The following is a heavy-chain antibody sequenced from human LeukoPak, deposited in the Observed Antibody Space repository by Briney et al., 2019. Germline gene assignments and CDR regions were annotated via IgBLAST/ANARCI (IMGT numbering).Heavy chain of an antibody. V-gene: IGHV3-30-3*01. Sequence: GGSLRLSCAASGFTFSSYAMHWVRQAPGKGLEWVAVISYDGSNKYYADSVKGRFTISRDNSKNTLYLQMNSLRAEDTAVYYCARDYYGSGSYYNGPFDYWGQGTLVTVSS. D-gene: IGHD3-10*01. CDR2: ISYDGSNK. J-gene: IGHJ4*02. CDR3: ARDYYGSGSYYNGPFDY. CDR1: GFTFSSYA.